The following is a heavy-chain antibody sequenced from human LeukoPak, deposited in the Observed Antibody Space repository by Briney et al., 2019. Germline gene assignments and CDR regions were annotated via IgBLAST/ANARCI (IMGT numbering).Heavy chain of an antibody. V-gene: IGHV4-61*02. CDR2: IYSSGRT. D-gene: IGHD3-10*01. CDR1: GGSVSNATYY. Sequence: PSETLSLTCTVSGGSVSNATYYWSWIRQPAGEGLEWIGRIYSSGRTYYNPSLKSRVTISMDTSKNQFSLKLSSVTAADTAVYYCASTVLLWFGEFSWFDPWGQGTLVTVSS. J-gene: IGHJ5*02. CDR3: ASTVLLWFGEFSWFDP.